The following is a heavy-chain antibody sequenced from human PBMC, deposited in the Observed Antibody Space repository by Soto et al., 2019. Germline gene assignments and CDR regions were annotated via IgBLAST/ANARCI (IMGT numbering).Heavy chain of an antibody. V-gene: IGHV2-5*02. D-gene: IGHD3-10*02. CDR3: SPSLGSGSQSYYYYMDV. CDR2: IYWDDDK. Sequence: SGPTLVNPTQTLTLTCTFSGFSLSTSGVGVGWIRQPPGKALEWLALIYWDDDKRYSPSLKSRLTITKDTSKNQVVLTMTNMEPVDTAPYYCSPSLGSGSQSYYYYMDVWGKGTTVTVSS. J-gene: IGHJ6*03. CDR1: GFSLSTSGVG.